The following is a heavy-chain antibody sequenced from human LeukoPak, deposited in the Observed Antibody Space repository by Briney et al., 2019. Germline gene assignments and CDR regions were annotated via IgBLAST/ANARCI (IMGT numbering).Heavy chain of an antibody. D-gene: IGHD3-22*01. CDR1: GYSVNELS. CDR3: ATLVSYYDTSGRPLLPD. V-gene: IGHV1-24*01. CDR2: FNREDDAP. Sequence: AASVKVSCKVSGYSVNELSMHWVRQAPGLGLEWMGGFNREDDAPVYAQQFQGRVTMTEDTSTDTAYMEQSSLRSEDTALYYCATLVSYYDTSGRPLLPDWGQGTLVTVSS. J-gene: IGHJ4*02.